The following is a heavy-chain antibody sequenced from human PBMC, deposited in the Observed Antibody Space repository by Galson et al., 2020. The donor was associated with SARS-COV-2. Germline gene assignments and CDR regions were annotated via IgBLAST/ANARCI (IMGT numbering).Heavy chain of an antibody. CDR2: ISASGTYI. CDR3: VRGDDNYGSYYGWDY. CDR1: GFTFSRYS. D-gene: IGHD3-22*01. V-gene: IGHV3-21*01. Sequence: GESLKISCAASGFTFSRYSINWVRQAPGKGLEWVSSISASGTYIYYADSMKGRFTVSRDNAKNSLYLQMNSLRAEDTAVYYCVRGDDNYGSYYGWDYWGQGTLVTVSS. J-gene: IGHJ4*02.